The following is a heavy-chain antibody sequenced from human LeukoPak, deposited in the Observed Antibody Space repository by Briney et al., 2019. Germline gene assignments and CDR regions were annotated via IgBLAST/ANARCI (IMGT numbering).Heavy chain of an antibody. CDR1: GFTFNSYG. D-gene: IGHD1-26*01. CDR3: AKVGWGRAPDKLDY. J-gene: IGHJ4*02. V-gene: IGHV3-30*02. Sequence: LTGGSLRLSCAASGFTFNSYGMHWVRQAPGKGLEWVAFIRYDGSNKYYADSVKGRFTISRDNAKNSLYLQMNSLRAEDTAVYYCAKVGWGRAPDKLDYWGQGTLLTVSS. CDR2: IRYDGSNK.